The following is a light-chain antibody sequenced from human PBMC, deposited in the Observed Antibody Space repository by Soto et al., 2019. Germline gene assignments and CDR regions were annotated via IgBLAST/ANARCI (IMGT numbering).Light chain of an antibody. CDR3: LLYYGGAPE. CDR2: GTT. Sequence: QTVVTQEPSLTVSPGGTVTLTCASSTGAVTSGYFPNWFQQKPGQAPRALIFGTTNKHSWIPARFSGSLLGGKAALTLSGVQPEDEADYYCLLYYGGAPEFGGGTKVTVL. V-gene: IGLV7-43*01. CDR1: TGAVTSGYF. J-gene: IGLJ3*02.